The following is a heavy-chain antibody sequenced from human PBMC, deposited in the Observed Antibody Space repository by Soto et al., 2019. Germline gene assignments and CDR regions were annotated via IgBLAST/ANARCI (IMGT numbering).Heavy chain of an antibody. D-gene: IGHD2-15*01. J-gene: IGHJ3*02. V-gene: IGHV1-2*02. CDR3: ARDDGQSRDIFDM. CDR2: INPDSGGT. Sequence: QVQLVQSGAEVKKPGASVKVSCKASGYTFTDYYLHWVRQAPGQGLEWMGWINPDSGGTNYAQKFQDRVTMTRDTSISTAYMELSRLRPDDAAVYFCARDDGQSRDIFDMWGQGTVVTVSS. CDR1: GYTFTDYY.